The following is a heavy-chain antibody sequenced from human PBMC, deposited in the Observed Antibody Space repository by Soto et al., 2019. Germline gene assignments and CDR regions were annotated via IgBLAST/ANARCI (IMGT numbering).Heavy chain of an antibody. V-gene: IGHV3-66*01. CDR3: ARDRFELNYYYYYYMDV. Sequence: GGSLRLSCASSGFTLSGYAMDWVRQAPGRGLEWVSVINSAGSTYYADSVKGRFTISRDNFKNTLYLQMNSLRAEDTAVYYCARDRFELNYYYYYYMDVWGKGTTVTVSS. CDR1: GFTLSGYA. CDR2: INSAGST. J-gene: IGHJ6*03. D-gene: IGHD1-1*01.